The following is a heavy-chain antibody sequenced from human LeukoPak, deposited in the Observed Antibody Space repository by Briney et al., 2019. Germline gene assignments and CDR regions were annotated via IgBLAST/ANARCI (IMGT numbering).Heavy chain of an antibody. J-gene: IGHJ4*02. CDR2: ISSDGITT. D-gene: IGHD5-12*01. CDR1: GFTFNTYA. CDR3: ARDKYSGSDSPFDH. Sequence: PGGSLRLSCAASGFTFNTYAMHWVRQAPGKGLEYVSAISSDGITTYYANSVKGRFTISRDNSKNTLYLQMGSLSAEDMAVYYCARDKYSGSDSPFDHWGQGTLVTDAS. V-gene: IGHV3-64*01.